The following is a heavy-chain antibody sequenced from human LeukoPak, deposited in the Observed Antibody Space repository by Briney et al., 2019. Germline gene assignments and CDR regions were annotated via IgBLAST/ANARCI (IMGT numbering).Heavy chain of an antibody. CDR3: ARQTRGYFGY. V-gene: IGHV4-39*07. CDR2: IYYSGST. D-gene: IGHD6-13*01. CDR1: GGSISSSSYY. Sequence: SETLSLTCTVSGGSISSSSYYWGWIRQPPGKGLEWIGSIYYSGSTYYNPSLKSRVTISVDTSKNQFSLKLSSVTAADTAVYYCARQTRGYFGYWGQGTLVTVSS. J-gene: IGHJ4*02.